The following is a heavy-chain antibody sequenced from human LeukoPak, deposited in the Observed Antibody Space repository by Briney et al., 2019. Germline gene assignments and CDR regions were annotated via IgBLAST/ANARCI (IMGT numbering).Heavy chain of an antibody. CDR1: GFTVSSNY. Sequence: GGSLRLSCVVSGFTVSSNYMSWVRQAPGKGLEWVSVIYSGGSTYYADSVRGRFTISRDNSKNTLYLQMNSLRAEDTAVYYCARWLRQGDYWGQGTLVTVSS. J-gene: IGHJ4*02. CDR3: ARWLRQGDY. D-gene: IGHD5-12*01. CDR2: IYSGGST. V-gene: IGHV3-66*01.